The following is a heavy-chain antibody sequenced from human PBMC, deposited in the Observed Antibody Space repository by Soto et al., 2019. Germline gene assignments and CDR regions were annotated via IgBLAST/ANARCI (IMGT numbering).Heavy chain of an antibody. CDR1: VGTFSSYA. CDR2: IIPIFGTA. Sequence: QVQLVQSGAEVKKPGSSVQVSCKASVGTFSSYAISWVRQAPGQGLEGMGGIIPIFGTANYAQKFQGRVTITADKSTRTAYMELSSLRSEDTAVYYCARGPNGIQLWHGGYYFDSCGQGTLVTVS. V-gene: IGHV1-69*06. CDR3: ARGPNGIQLWHGGYYFDS. D-gene: IGHD5-18*01. J-gene: IGHJ4*02.